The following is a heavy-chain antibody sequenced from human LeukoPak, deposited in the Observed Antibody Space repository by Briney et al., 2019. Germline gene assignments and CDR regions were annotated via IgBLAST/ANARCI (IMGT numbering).Heavy chain of an antibody. V-gene: IGHV3-21*01. J-gene: IGHJ4*02. CDR3: ARHFTGEIGYCSSTSCYEFDY. Sequence: GGSLRLSCAASGFTFSSYSMNRVRQAPGKGLEWVSSISNSSSYIYYADSVKGRFTISRDNAKNSLYLQMNSLRAEDTAVYYCARHFTGEIGYCSSTSCYEFDYWGQGTLVTVSS. CDR1: GFTFSSYS. D-gene: IGHD2-2*01. CDR2: ISNSSSYI.